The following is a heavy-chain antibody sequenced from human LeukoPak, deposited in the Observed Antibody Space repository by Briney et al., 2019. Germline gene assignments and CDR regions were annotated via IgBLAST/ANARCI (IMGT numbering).Heavy chain of an antibody. J-gene: IGHJ3*02. CDR1: GFTFDDYA. CDR3: AKDTTWDSSSAFDI. V-gene: IGHV3-9*03. CDR2: ISWNSGSI. Sequence: PGGSLRLSCAASGFTFDDYAMHWVRQAPGKGLEWVSGISWNSGSIGYADSVKGRFTISRDNAKNSLYLQMNSLRAEDVALYYCAKDTTWDSSSAFDIWGQGTMVTVSS. D-gene: IGHD6-13*01.